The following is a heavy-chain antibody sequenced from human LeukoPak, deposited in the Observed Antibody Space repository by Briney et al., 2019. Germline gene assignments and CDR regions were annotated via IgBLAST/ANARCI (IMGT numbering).Heavy chain of an antibody. CDR3: ATSRVQLGGFDY. CDR1: GYTLTELS. CDR2: FDPEDGET. J-gene: IGHJ4*02. D-gene: IGHD3-16*01. Sequence: ASVKVSCKVSGYTLTELSMRWVRQAPGKGLEWMGGFDPEDGETIYAQKFQGRVTMTEDTSTDTAYMELSSLRSEDTAVYYCATSRVQLGGFDYWGQGALVTVSS. V-gene: IGHV1-24*01.